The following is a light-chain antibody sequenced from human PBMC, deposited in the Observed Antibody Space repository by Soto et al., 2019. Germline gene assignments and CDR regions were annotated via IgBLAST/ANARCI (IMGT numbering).Light chain of an antibody. V-gene: IGKV3-11*01. Sequence: EVVLTQSPVTLSLSPGERATLSCRASQSFRGLLAWYQQKPGQAPRLLIYDAYNRATGIPPRFSGRGSGTDFPLTISSLEPEDSAVYYCQQRHMWPITFGQGTRLEIK. CDR1: QSFRGL. CDR3: QQRHMWPIT. J-gene: IGKJ5*01. CDR2: DAY.